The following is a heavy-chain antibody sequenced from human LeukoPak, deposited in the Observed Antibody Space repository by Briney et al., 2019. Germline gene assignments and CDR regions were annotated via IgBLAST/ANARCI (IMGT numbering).Heavy chain of an antibody. J-gene: IGHJ4*02. V-gene: IGHV1-8*01. CDR2: MNPNSGNT. CDR3: ARGTCDYSSKIDC. CDR1: GYTFTTYD. D-gene: IGHD4-11*01. Sequence: ASVKVSCKASGYTFTTYDINWVRPATGQGLEWMGWMNPNSGNTGYAQKFQGRVTMTRNTSISTAYMELSSLTSEDTAVYYCARGTCDYSSKIDCWGQGTLVTVSS.